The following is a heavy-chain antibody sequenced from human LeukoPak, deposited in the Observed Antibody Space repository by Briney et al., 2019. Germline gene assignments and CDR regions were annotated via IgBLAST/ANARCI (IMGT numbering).Heavy chain of an antibody. V-gene: IGHV4-30-2*01. J-gene: IGHJ4*02. CDR2: IYHSGST. Sequence: PSETLSLTCAVSGGSISSGGYSWSWIRQPPGKGLEWIGYIYHSGSTYYNPSLKSRVTISVDRSKNQFSLKLSSVTAADTAVYYCARAVYDSSGYSVYCDYWGQGTLVTVPS. CDR1: GGSISSGGYS. D-gene: IGHD3-22*01. CDR3: ARAVYDSSGYSVYCDY.